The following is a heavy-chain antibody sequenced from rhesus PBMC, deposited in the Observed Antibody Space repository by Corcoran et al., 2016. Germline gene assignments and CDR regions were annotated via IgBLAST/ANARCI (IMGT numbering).Heavy chain of an antibody. Sequence: EVQLVESGGGLVQPGGSLRLSCAASGFTFSNYWMSWVRQAPGKGLEWVGFIKNKADGGTAAYAESVKGRFTRARDDSKNTLYLQIDSLKTEDTAVYYCTRRGVTRALDYWGQGVLVTVSS. CDR3: TRRGVTRALDY. CDR2: IKNKADGGTA. J-gene: IGHJ4*01. CDR1: GFTFSNYW. D-gene: IGHD4-23*01. V-gene: IGHV3S11*01.